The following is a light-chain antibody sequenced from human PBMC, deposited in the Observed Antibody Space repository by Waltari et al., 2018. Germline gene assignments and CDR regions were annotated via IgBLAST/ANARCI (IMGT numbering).Light chain of an antibody. CDR3: QQYNNWPPWT. V-gene: IGKV3-15*01. J-gene: IGKJ1*01. CDR2: GAS. Sequence: IVMTQSPGTLSVSPGERATLSCRASQGVSSNLAWYQQKPGQAPRLLIYGASTRATGIPARFSGSGSGTEFTLTISSLQSEDFAVYYCQQYNNWPPWTFGQGTKVEIK. CDR1: QGVSSN.